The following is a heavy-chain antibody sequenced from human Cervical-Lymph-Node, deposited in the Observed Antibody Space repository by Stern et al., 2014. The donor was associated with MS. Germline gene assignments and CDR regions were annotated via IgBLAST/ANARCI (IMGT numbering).Heavy chain of an antibody. CDR3: ARGGERYIYYYGMDV. V-gene: IGHV4-31*03. CDR2: ISYSGST. Sequence: QLQLQESGPGLVKPSQTLSLTCIVSGGSLSSVGYYWRWIRQHPGKGLEWIGYISYSGSTYYNPSLESRVTISVDTSKNQFSLKLLSVTAADTAVYYCARGGERYIYYYGMDVWGQGTTVTVSS. CDR1: GGSLSSVGYY. D-gene: IGHD3-16*01. J-gene: IGHJ6*02.